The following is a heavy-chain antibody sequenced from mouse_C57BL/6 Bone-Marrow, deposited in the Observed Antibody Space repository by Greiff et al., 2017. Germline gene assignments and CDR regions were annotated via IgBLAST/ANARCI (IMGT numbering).Heavy chain of an antibody. V-gene: IGHV1-82*01. CDR3: ALRFAY. Sequence: VQLQESGPELVKPGASVKISCKASGYAFSSSWMNWVKQRPGKGLEWIGRIYPGDGDTNYNGKFKGKATLTAEKSSSTAYMQLSSLTSEDSAVYFCALRFAYWGQGTLVTVSA. CDR2: IYPGDGDT. CDR1: GYAFSSSW. J-gene: IGHJ3*01.